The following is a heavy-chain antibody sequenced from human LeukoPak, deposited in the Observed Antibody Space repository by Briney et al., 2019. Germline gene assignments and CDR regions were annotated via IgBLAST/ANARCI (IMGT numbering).Heavy chain of an antibody. D-gene: IGHD3-16*01. V-gene: IGHV4-4*02. J-gene: IGHJ2*01. CDR3: ARWGEVYWYFDL. CDR2: IFHSGST. CDR1: GGSISSANW. Sequence: SETLSLTCAVSGGSISSANWWSWVRQPPGKGLEWIGEIFHSGSTNYNPSLMSRVTVSVDKSKNQFSLKLSSVTAADTAVYYCARWGEVYWYFDLWGRGTLVTVSS.